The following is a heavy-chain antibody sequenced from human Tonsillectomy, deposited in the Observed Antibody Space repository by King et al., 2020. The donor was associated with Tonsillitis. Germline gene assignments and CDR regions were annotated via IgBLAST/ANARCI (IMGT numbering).Heavy chain of an antibody. Sequence: EVQLVESGGGLVQPGGSLRLSCAASGFTVSSDYMSWVRQAPGKGLEWVSVIYSSGTTYYADSVKGRFTISRDNSKNTLYLQMNSLRVEDTAVYYCARLRFYYYYMDVWGKGTTVTVSS. CDR3: ARLRFYYYYMDV. V-gene: IGHV3-66*01. D-gene: IGHD3-16*01. CDR1: GFTVSSDY. J-gene: IGHJ6*03. CDR2: IYSSGTT.